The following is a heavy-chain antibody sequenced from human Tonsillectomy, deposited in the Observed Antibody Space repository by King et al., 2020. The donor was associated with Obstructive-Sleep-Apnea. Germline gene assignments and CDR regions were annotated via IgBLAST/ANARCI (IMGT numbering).Heavy chain of an antibody. CDR2: ISGSGGST. J-gene: IGHJ6*02. V-gene: IGHV3-23*04. Sequence: VQLVESGGGLVQPGGSLRLSCAASGFTFSSYAMSWVRQAPGKGREWVSAISGSGGSTYYADSVKGRFTISRDNSKNTLYLQMNSLRAEDTAVYYCAKEVQVVTRTFYGMDVWGQGTTVTVSS. CDR1: GFTFSSYA. CDR3: AKEVQVVTRTFYGMDV. D-gene: IGHD1-7*01.